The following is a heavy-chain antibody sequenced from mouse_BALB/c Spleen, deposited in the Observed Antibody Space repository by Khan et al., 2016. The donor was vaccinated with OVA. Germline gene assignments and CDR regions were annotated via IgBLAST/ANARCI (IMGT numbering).Heavy chain of an antibody. CDR2: NDPENGET. V-gene: IGHV14-1*02. CDR3: TRSGYSAWFAY. Sequence: VQLQQSGAELVRPGALVKLSCKASGFNIKDYYMHWVKQRPEQGLEWIGWNDPENGETVYDPKFQGKANITADTSSNTSHLQLSSLTSEDTAVYYCTRSGYSAWFAYGGQGTPVTVS. J-gene: IGHJ3*01. CDR1: GFNIKDYY.